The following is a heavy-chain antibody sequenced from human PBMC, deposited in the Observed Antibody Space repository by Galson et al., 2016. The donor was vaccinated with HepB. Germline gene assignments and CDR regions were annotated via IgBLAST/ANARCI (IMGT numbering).Heavy chain of an antibody. V-gene: IGHV1-69*13. J-gene: IGHJ4*02. CDR1: GGHFSNYA. Sequence: SVKVSCEVSGGHFSNYALNWVRQAPGQGLEWMGGIISIFGPAYYAQKFQGAVTITADESTSTVYMELSSLRTEDTAVYFCARPDASNYYFDFWGQGTLVAVSS. CDR2: IISIFGPA. D-gene: IGHD3-10*01. CDR3: ARPDASNYYFDF.